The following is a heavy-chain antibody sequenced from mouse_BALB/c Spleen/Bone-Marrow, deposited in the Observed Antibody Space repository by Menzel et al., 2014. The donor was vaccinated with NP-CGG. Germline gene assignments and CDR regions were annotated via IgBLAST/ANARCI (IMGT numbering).Heavy chain of an antibody. CDR3: ARGDYYGKGGAMDY. D-gene: IGHD1-1*01. CDR2: INPSTGYT. Sequence: QVQLQQPGAVLAKPGASVKMSCKASGYTFTRYWIHWVKPGPGQGLEWIGYINPSTGYTEYNQKFKDKATLTADKSSSTAYMQLSSLTSEDSAVYYCARGDYYGKGGAMDYWGQGTSVTVSS. CDR1: GYTFTRYW. J-gene: IGHJ4*01. V-gene: IGHV1-7*01.